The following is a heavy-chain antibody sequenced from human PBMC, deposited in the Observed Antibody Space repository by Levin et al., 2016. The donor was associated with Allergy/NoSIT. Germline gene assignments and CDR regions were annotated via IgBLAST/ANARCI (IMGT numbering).Heavy chain of an antibody. Sequence: GGSLRLSCAASGFSFRSYVMSWVRQAPGKGLQWVSAISDSGSNTYYADSMKGRFTISRDNSKSTLYLQMNSLRADDTAIYYCAKAYSASYTVWYFDLWGRGALVTVSS. J-gene: IGHJ2*01. CDR2: ISDSGSNT. CDR1: GFSFRSYV. D-gene: IGHD1-26*01. V-gene: IGHV3-23*01. CDR3: AKAYSASYTVWYFDL.